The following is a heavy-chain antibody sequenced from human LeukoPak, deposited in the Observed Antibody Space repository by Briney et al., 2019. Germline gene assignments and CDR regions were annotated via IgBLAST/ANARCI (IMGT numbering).Heavy chain of an antibody. CDR1: GFTFSRDW. CDR3: VRRYFANNVYDRHFDF. J-gene: IGHJ4*02. D-gene: IGHD5/OR15-5a*01. Sequence: PGGSLRLSCAASGFTFSRDWMHWVRQAPGKGLVWVSRISDDGSITTYADSVQGRFTISRDNAKSTVFLQMNSLRVEDTAVYFCVRRYFANNVYDRHFDFWGQGILVTVSS. V-gene: IGHV3-74*03. CDR2: ISDDGSIT.